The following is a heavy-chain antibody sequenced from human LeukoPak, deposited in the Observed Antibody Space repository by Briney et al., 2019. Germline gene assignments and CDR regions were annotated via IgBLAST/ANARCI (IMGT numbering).Heavy chain of an antibody. J-gene: IGHJ6*02. CDR1: GFTFSSYA. V-gene: IGHV3-30*04. Sequence: GSLILSCAASGFTFSSYAMHWVRQAPGKGLEWVAVISYDGSNKYYADSVKGRFTISRDNSKNTLYLQMNSLRAEDTAVYYCARDRLHYYYGMDVWGQGTTVTVSS. CDR3: ARDRLHYYYGMDV. CDR2: ISYDGSNK.